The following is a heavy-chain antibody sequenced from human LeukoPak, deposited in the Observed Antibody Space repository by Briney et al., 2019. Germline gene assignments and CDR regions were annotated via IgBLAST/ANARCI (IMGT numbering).Heavy chain of an antibody. V-gene: IGHV3-23*01. J-gene: IGHJ4*02. CDR1: GFTFSTYA. CDR2: ITGRGDDT. Sequence: PGGSLRLSCAASGFTFSTYAMNWVRQTPGKGLEWVSTITGRGDDTYYADSVKGRFTISRDNSKNTLSLQMNSLTVDDAAVYYCAKDRYASSSGLPCDSWGQGTLVTVSS. CDR3: AKDRYASSSGLPCDS. D-gene: IGHD3-16*01.